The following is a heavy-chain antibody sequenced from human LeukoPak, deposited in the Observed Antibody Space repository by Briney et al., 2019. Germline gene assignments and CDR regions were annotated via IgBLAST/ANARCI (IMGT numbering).Heavy chain of an antibody. J-gene: IGHJ4*02. CDR1: GFTFSSYS. V-gene: IGHV3-21*01. Sequence: GGSLRLSCAASGFTFSSYSMNWVRQAPGRGLEWVSSITSSSSYIYYTDSVKGRFTISRDNAKNSLYLQMNSLRAEDTAVYYCARDLNDFWSGLIDYWGQGTLVTVSS. CDR2: ITSSSSYI. D-gene: IGHD3-3*01. CDR3: ARDLNDFWSGLIDY.